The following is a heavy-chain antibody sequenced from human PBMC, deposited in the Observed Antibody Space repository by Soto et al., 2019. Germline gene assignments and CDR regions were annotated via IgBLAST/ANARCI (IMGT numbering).Heavy chain of an antibody. J-gene: IGHJ6*02. Sequence: LSLTCAVSCGSISSGVYYWSWIRQHPGKGLEWIGYIYYSGSTYYNPSLKSRVTISVDTSKNQFSLKLSSVTAADTAVYYCARMGSYYYGMDVWGQGTTVTVSS. CDR1: CGSISSGVYY. D-gene: IGHD2-15*01. CDR2: IYYSGST. V-gene: IGHV4-31*11. CDR3: ARMGSYYYGMDV.